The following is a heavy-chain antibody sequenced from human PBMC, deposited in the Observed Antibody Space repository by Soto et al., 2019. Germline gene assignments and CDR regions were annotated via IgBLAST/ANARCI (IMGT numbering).Heavy chain of an antibody. Sequence: QVQLVQSGAEVRKPGASVKVSCKTSGFTFNNYGFHWVRQAPGQGLEWVGWISAYNDNTRHAQKFQGRVTMTTDTSTCTATTELRLRSSEAAAMFYCESRFVDPAAASGFDYWGQGTLVTVSS. V-gene: IGHV1-18*01. CDR1: GFTFNNYG. CDR2: ISAYNDNT. D-gene: IGHD1-26*01. CDR3: ESRFVDPAAASGFDY. J-gene: IGHJ4*02.